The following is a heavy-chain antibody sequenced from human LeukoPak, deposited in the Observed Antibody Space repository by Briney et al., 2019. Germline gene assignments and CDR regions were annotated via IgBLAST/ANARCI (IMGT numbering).Heavy chain of an antibody. D-gene: IGHD1-26*01. CDR3: ARGAAVGATQFDY. CDR2: IYSGGST. Sequence: GGSLRLSCAASGFTVSSNYMSWVRQAPGKGLEWVSVIYSGGSTYYADSVKGRFSISRDNSKNTLYLQMNSLRAEDTAVYYCARGAAVGATQFDYWGQGTLVTVSS. V-gene: IGHV3-66*01. CDR1: GFTVSSNY. J-gene: IGHJ4*02.